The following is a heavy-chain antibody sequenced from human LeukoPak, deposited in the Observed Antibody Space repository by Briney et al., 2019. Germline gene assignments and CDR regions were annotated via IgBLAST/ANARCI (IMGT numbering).Heavy chain of an antibody. D-gene: IGHD4-17*01. Sequence: PSETLSLTCAVSGGSFSGYYWSWIRQPPGKGLEWIGEINHSGSTNYNPSLKSRVTISVDTSKNQFSLKLSSVTAADTAVYYCARDGDYGDYYFDYWGQGTLVTVSS. J-gene: IGHJ4*02. CDR3: ARDGDYGDYYFDY. CDR2: INHSGST. CDR1: GGSFSGYY. V-gene: IGHV4-34*01.